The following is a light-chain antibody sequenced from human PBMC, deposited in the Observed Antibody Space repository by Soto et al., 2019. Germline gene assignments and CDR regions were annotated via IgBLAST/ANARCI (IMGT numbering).Light chain of an antibody. CDR2: GAS. CDR3: QQYGSSRRT. CDR1: QSVSSIY. Sequence: VVMTQSPATLSVSPGERATLSCRASQSVSSIYLAWYQQKPGQAPRLLIYGASSRPTGIPDRFSGSGSGTDFTLTISRLEPEDFAVYYCQQYGSSRRTFGQGTKVDIK. V-gene: IGKV3-20*01. J-gene: IGKJ1*01.